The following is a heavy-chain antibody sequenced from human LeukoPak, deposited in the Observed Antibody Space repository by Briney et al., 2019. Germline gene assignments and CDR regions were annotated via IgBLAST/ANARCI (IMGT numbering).Heavy chain of an antibody. V-gene: IGHV1-2*02. CDR1: GYTFTSYG. D-gene: IGHD2-21*02. CDR2: INPHRGGT. J-gene: IGHJ4*02. CDR3: VREGNELLSKNFDY. Sequence: ASVKVSCKASGYTFTSYGISWVRQATGQGLEWMGYINPHRGGTNSPQKFQGRVTMTTDTSISAAYMELSSLISDDTAMYYCVREGNELLSKNFDYWGQGTLVTVSS.